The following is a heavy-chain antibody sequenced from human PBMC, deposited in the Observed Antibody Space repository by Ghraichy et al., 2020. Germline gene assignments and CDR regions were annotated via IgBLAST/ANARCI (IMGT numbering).Heavy chain of an antibody. J-gene: IGHJ4*02. D-gene: IGHD2-15*01. Sequence: SETLSLTCAVYGGSFSGYYWSWIRQPPGKGLEWIGEINHSGSTNYNPSLKSRVTISVDTSKNQFSLKLSSVTAADTAVYYCARGRHILVVVAAKKGGFDYWGQGTLVTVSS. CDR3: ARGRHILVVVAAKKGGFDY. CDR1: GGSFSGYY. CDR2: INHSGST. V-gene: IGHV4-34*01.